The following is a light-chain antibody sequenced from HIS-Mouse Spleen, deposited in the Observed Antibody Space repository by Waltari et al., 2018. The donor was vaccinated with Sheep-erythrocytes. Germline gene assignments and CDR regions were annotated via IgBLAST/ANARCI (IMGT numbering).Light chain of an antibody. CDR2: DVS. V-gene: IGLV2-11*01. CDR1: SSAVCGYYY. Sequence: QSALTQPRSVSGSPGPSVTIPCTGTSSAVCGYYYVSWYQQHPGKAPKLMIYDVSKRPSGVPDRFSGSKSGNTASLTISGLQAEDEADYYCCSYAGSYNHVFATGTKVTVL. J-gene: IGLJ1*01. CDR3: CSYAGSYNHV.